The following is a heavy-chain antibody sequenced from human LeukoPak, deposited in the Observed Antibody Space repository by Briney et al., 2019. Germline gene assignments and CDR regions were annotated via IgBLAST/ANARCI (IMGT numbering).Heavy chain of an antibody. Sequence: ASVKVSCKASGYTFTSYDINWVRQTTGQGLEWMGWMNPNSGNTGYAQKFQGRVTMTRTTSMSTAYMELNSLRAEDTAVYYCAVGRWLQFFDYWGQGTLVTVSS. V-gene: IGHV1-8*01. CDR2: MNPNSGNT. J-gene: IGHJ4*02. D-gene: IGHD5-24*01. CDR3: AVGRWLQFFDY. CDR1: GYTFTSYD.